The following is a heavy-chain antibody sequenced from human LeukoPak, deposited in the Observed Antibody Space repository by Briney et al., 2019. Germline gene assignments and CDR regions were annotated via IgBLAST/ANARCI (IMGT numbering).Heavy chain of an antibody. D-gene: IGHD6-19*01. J-gene: IGHJ4*02. CDR2: IKQDGSEK. CDR1: GFSFNSYW. V-gene: IGHV3-7*03. CDR3: ASQGGSGWY. Sequence: PGGSLRLSCAASGFSFNSYWMSWVRQAPGKGLEWVANIKQDGSEKYYVDSVKGRFTISRDNAKNSPYLQINSLRAEDTAVYYCASQGGSGWYWGQGTLVTVSS.